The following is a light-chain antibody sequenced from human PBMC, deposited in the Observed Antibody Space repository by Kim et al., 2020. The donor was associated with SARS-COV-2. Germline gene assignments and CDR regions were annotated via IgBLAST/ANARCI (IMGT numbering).Light chain of an antibody. CDR3: QQYNTLIT. J-gene: IGKJ5*01. Sequence: SVPPGERATLSCRASPSVSSNLAWYQQKPGQAPRLLIYDASTRATGIPATFSGNGSGTEFTLTISSLQSEDFAVYYCQQYNTLITFGQGTRLEIK. V-gene: IGKV3-15*01. CDR1: PSVSSN. CDR2: DAS.